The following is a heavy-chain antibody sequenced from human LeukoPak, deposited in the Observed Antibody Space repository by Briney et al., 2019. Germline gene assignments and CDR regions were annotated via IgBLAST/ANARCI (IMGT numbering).Heavy chain of an antibody. V-gene: IGHV3-48*02. CDR2: ISSSDSTI. Sequence: GGSLRLSCAASGFTFSTYSMNWVRQAPGKGLEWVSYISSSDSTIFYADSVQGRFTISRDNARNSLFLQMNSLRDEDTSIYYCARGRRGGGYNYGYDAFDMWGQGTMVTVSS. CDR1: GFTFSTYS. D-gene: IGHD5-18*01. CDR3: ARGRRGGGYNYGYDAFDM. J-gene: IGHJ3*02.